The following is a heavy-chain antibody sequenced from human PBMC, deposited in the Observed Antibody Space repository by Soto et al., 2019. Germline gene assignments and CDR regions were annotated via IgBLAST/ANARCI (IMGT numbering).Heavy chain of an antibody. J-gene: IGHJ3*02. CDR2: ISSSGSTI. V-gene: IGHV3-11*01. CDR1: GFTFSDYY. CDR3: ARDDWNDRGPSPDPSSLDI. Sequence: GGSLRLSCAASGFTFSDYYMSWIRQAPGKGLEWVSYISSSGSTIYYADSVKGRFTISRDNAKNSLYLQMNSLRAEDTAVYYCARDDWNDRGPSPDPSSLDIWGQGTMITVSS. D-gene: IGHD1-1*01.